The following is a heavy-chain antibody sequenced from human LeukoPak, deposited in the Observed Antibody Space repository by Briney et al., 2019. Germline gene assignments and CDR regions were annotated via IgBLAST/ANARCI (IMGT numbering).Heavy chain of an antibody. Sequence: SETPSLTRNVSGGSIRGYYWSWIRQPPGKGLEWIGSIYSSGSTNYNPSLKSRVSMSVDTSKNQFSLKVSSVTAADTAVYYCARVFDSGSQAYFYYMDVWGKGTTVTISS. CDR2: IYSSGST. CDR3: ARVFDSGSQAYFYYMDV. CDR1: GGSIRGYY. D-gene: IGHD3-10*01. V-gene: IGHV4-59*01. J-gene: IGHJ6*03.